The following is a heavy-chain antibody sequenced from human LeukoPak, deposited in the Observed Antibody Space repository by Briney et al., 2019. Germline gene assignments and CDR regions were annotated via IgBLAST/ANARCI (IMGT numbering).Heavy chain of an antibody. J-gene: IGHJ4*02. D-gene: IGHD5-12*01. Sequence: SQTLSLTCAISGDTVSSNSAASSWIRQSPSKGLEWLVRTYYKSKWYNNYAISVKSRITIHPDTSKNQFSLQLISVTAEDTAVYYCARDSGSSYFRSWGRGTLVTVSS. CDR1: GDTVSSNSAA. CDR3: ARDSGSSYFRS. CDR2: TYYKSKWYN. V-gene: IGHV6-1*01.